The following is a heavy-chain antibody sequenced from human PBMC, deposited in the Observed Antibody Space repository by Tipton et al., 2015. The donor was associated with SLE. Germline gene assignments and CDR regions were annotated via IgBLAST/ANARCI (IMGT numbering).Heavy chain of an antibody. V-gene: IGHV4-4*02. CDR1: GDSITTPNW. J-gene: IGHJ4*02. CDR2: ISHSGST. D-gene: IGHD4-17*01. Sequence: GLVKPSGTLSLTCAVSGDSITTPNWWSWVRQPPGKGLEWIGEISHSGSTNYNPSLKSRVTISVDKSKTQISLKVISVTAADTAVYYCARDAYGDSTVLLDYWGQGTLVTVAS. CDR3: ARDAYGDSTVLLDY.